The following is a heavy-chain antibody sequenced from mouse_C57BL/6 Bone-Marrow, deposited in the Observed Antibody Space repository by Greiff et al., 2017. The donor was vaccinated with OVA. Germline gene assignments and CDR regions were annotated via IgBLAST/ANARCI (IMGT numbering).Heavy chain of an antibody. V-gene: IGHV3-6*01. Sequence: EVQLQESGPGLVKPSQSLSLTCSVTGYSITSGYYWNWIRQFPGNKLEWMGYISYDGSNNYNPSLKNRISITRDTSKNQFFLKLNSVTTEDTATYYCARSVDYGNYGDWFAYWGQGTLVTVSA. CDR1: GYSITSGYY. CDR3: ARSVDYGNYGDWFAY. J-gene: IGHJ3*01. CDR2: ISYDGSN. D-gene: IGHD2-1*01.